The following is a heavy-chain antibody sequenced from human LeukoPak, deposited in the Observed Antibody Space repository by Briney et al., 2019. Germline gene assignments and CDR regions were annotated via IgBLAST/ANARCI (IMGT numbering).Heavy chain of an antibody. CDR2: ISAYNGNT. V-gene: IGHV1-18*01. Sequence: ASVKVSCKASGYSFISYGISWVRQAPGQGLEWMGCISAYNGNTNYAQNLQGRVTMTTDTSTGTAYMELRSLRSDDTAVYYCARDCRSASCDFYYWGQGTLVTVSS. CDR1: GYSFISYG. J-gene: IGHJ4*02. CDR3: ARDCRSASCDFYY. D-gene: IGHD2-2*01.